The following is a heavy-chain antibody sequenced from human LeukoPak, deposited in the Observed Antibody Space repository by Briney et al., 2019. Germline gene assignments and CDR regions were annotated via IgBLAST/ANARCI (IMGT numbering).Heavy chain of an antibody. CDR2: IKQDGSEK. CDR3: ARDLSSSSPPLDY. CDR1: GFTFSSYW. V-gene: IGHV3-7*01. J-gene: IGHJ4*02. Sequence: GGSPRLSCAASGFTFSSYWMSWVRQAPGKGLEWVANIKQDGSEKYYVDSVKGRFTISRDNAKNSLYLQMNSLRAEDTAVYYCARDLSSSSPPLDYWGQGTLVTVSS. D-gene: IGHD6-6*01.